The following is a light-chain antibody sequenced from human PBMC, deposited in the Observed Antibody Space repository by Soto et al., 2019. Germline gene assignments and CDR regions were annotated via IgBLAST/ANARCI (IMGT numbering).Light chain of an antibody. CDR3: QQYNRYSPWA. J-gene: IGKJ1*01. Sequence: DVQMTQSPSTLSASVGERVTITGRASQSVSTLLAWYQQKPGKAPKLLIYKASSLESGVPSRFSGSGSGTEFTLTISSLQPDDFATYYCQQYNRYSPWAFGQGTKVDIK. CDR1: QSVSTL. V-gene: IGKV1-5*03. CDR2: KAS.